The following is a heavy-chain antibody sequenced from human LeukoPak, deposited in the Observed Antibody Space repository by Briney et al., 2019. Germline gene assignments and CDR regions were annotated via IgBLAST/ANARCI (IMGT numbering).Heavy chain of an antibody. CDR2: SSGGRT. V-gene: IGHV3-23*01. D-gene: IGHD3-3*01. J-gene: IGHJ6*02. CDR1: GFSFSSYT. CDR3: AKFPEPGGFLSRTPKGHYDMDV. Sequence: GGSLRLSCAPSGFSFSSYTMNWVRQAPGKGLEWVSASSGGRTYYADSVQGRFTISRDYSHNTLFLQMNSLRVDDTAVYYCAKFPEPGGFLSRTPKGHYDMDVWGQGTTVIVSS.